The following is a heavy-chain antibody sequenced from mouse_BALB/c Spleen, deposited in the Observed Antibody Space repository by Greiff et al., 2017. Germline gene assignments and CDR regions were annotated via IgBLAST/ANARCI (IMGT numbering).Heavy chain of an antibody. CDR1: GFTFSSYG. CDR3: ARLYGNASWFAY. Sequence: EVQRVESGGDLVKPGGSLKLSCAASGFTFSSYGVSWVRQTPDKRLEWVATISSGGSYTYYPDSVKGRFTISRDNAKNTLYLQMSSLKSEDTAMYYCARLYGNASWFAYWGQGTLVTVSA. V-gene: IGHV5-6*01. CDR2: ISSGGSYT. J-gene: IGHJ3*01. D-gene: IGHD2-1*01.